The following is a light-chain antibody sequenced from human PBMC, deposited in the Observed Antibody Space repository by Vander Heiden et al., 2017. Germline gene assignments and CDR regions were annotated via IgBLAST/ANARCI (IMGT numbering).Light chain of an antibody. CDR3: QQGDSTAVT. CDR2: AAS. J-gene: IGKJ3*01. Sequence: DIQMTQSPSSLSASVGDRVSITCRASQSISNYLNWYQQKPGKAPKLLVYAASSSKRGVPPRLSGSRSGTDFTLRISSLQPADFATYYCQQGDSTAVTFGHGTRVDIK. CDR1: QSISNY. V-gene: IGKV1-39*01.